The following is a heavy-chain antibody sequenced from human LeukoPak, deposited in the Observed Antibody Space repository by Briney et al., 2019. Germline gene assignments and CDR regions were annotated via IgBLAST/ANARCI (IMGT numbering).Heavy chain of an antibody. V-gene: IGHV4-4*07. Sequence: SETLSLTCTVSGGSISSYYWSWIRQPAGKGLEWIGRIYTSGSTSYNPSLKSRVTMSVDTSKNQFSLKLSSVTAADTAVYYCARDRPDDFWSGYPTPYNWFDPWGQGTLVTVSS. CDR2: IYTSGST. CDR3: ARDRPDDFWSGYPTPYNWFDP. CDR1: GGSISSYY. D-gene: IGHD3-3*01. J-gene: IGHJ5*02.